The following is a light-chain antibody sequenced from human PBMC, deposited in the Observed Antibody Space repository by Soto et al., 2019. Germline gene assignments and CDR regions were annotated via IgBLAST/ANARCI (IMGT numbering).Light chain of an antibody. V-gene: IGKV3-20*01. Sequence: TKSPGTISLYPGVRATLSSMASQSVGSKLAWYQQKPGQTPRLLIYDTSSRATGIPDRFSGSGSWTDLTLTISRLEPEDFAVYYCQQYGSIPWTFCQVTKVDIK. CDR2: DTS. CDR1: QSVGSK. J-gene: IGKJ1*01. CDR3: QQYGSIPWT.